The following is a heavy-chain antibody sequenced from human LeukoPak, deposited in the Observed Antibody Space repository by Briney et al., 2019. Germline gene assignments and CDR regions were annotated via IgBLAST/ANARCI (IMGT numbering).Heavy chain of an antibody. V-gene: IGHV3-7*01. J-gene: IGHJ4*02. CDR2: IKQDGGEI. D-gene: IGHD2-15*01. CDR3: ARELTTQTKASCSGGNCLGYFDY. CDR1: GFTLNTYW. Sequence: GGSLRLSCAASGFTLNTYWTSWVRHAPGTGLEWVSNIKQDGGEINYVHSVKSGVTISRDNAKNPLYLQMDSLRAEDTAVYYCARELTTQTKASCSGGNCLGYFDYCGQGTLVTVSS.